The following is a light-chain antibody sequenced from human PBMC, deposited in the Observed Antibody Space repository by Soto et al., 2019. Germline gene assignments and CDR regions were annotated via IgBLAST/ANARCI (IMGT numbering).Light chain of an antibody. V-gene: IGKV4-1*01. Sequence: DIVMTQSPDSLAVSLGERATINCKSSQSVLYSSNNKNYLAWYQQKPGQPPKLLISWASTRESGVPDRFSGSGSGTDFTLTISSLQAEDVAVYYCQQYYSTPRALTFGGGTKVEIK. CDR3: QQYYSTPRALT. CDR1: QSVLYSSNNKNY. J-gene: IGKJ4*01. CDR2: WAS.